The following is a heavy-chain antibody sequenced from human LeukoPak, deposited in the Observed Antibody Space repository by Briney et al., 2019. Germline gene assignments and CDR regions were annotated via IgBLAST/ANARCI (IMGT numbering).Heavy chain of an antibody. CDR1: GFSFSSFS. CDR2: ISSSSSYI. V-gene: IGHV3-21*01. CDR3: ARASSGWAVDLYYFDN. Sequence: GGSLRLSCAASGFSFSSFSMNWVRQAPGKGLKWVSSISSSSSYIYYADSMKGRFTISRDNAKNSLYLQMNSLRADDTAVYYCARASSGWAVDLYYFDNWGQGTLVTVSS. J-gene: IGHJ4*02. D-gene: IGHD6-19*01.